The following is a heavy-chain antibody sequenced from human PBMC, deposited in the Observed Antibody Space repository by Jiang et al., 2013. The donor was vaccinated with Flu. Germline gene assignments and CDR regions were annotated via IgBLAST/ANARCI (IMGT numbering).Heavy chain of an antibody. CDR3: ARDRLSGAPLDY. V-gene: IGHV3-33*01. J-gene: IGHJ4*02. CDR2: IWYDGSNK. CDR1: GFTFSSYG. D-gene: IGHD3-10*01. Sequence: VQLLESGGGVVQPGRSLRLSCAASGFTFSSYGMHWVRQAPGKGLEWVAVIWYDGSNKYYADSVKGRFTISRDNSKNTLYLQMNSLRAEDTAVYYCARDRLSGAPLDYWGQGTLVTVSS.